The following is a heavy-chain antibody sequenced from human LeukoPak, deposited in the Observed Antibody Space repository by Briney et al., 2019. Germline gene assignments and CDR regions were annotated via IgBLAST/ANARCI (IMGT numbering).Heavy chain of an antibody. Sequence: GGSLRLSCAASGFTFSSFWMNWVRQAPGKGLEYVSAISTNGGSTYYANSVKGRFTISRDNSKNTLYLQMGSLRAEDMGVYYCAGGSSWYRGIDYWGQGTLVTVSS. CDR3: AGGSSWYRGIDY. D-gene: IGHD6-13*01. CDR1: GFTFSSFW. CDR2: ISTNGGST. J-gene: IGHJ4*02. V-gene: IGHV3-64*01.